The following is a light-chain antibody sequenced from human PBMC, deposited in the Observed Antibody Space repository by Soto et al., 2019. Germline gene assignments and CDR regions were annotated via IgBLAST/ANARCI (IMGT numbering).Light chain of an antibody. V-gene: IGLV1-40*01. CDR2: GNS. CDR1: SSNIGAGYD. J-gene: IGLJ1*01. CDR3: QSYDSSLSALYV. Sequence: QSVLTQPPSVSGAPGQRVTISCTGSSSNIGAGYDVHWYQQLPGTAPKLLIYGNSNRPSGVPDRFSGSKSGTSASLAITGLQAEYEAEYCCQSYDSSLSALYVFGTGTKVTVL.